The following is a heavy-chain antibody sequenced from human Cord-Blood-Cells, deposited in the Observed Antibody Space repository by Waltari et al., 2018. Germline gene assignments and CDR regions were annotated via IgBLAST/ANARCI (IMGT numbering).Heavy chain of an antibody. CDR1: GYTLTALS. Sequence: QVQLVQSGAEVKKPGASVKVSCKVSGYTLTALSMNWVRQAPGKGLEWMGGFDPEDGETIYAQKFQGRVTMTEDTSTDTAYMELSSLRSEDTAVYYCATLSPIVGAFDYWGQGTLVTVSS. CDR3: ATLSPIVGAFDY. D-gene: IGHD1-26*01. V-gene: IGHV1-24*01. CDR2: FDPEDGET. J-gene: IGHJ4*02.